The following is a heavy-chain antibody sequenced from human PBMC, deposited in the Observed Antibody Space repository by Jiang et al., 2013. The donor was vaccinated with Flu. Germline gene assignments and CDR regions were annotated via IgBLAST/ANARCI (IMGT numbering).Heavy chain of an antibody. D-gene: IGHD6-19*01. CDR2: MNPNSGNT. CDR3: ARTAQSSGWSLNWFDP. CDR1: GYTFTSYD. V-gene: IGHV1-8*01. J-gene: IGHJ5*02. Sequence: EVKKPGASVKVSCKASGYTFTSYDINWVRQATGQGLEWMGWMNPNSGNTGYAQKFQGRVTMTRNTSISTAYMELSSLRSEDTAVYYCARTAQSSGWSLNWFDPWGQGTLVTVSS.